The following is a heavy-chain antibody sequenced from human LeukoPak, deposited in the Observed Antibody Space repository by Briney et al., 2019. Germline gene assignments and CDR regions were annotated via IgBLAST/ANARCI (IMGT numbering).Heavy chain of an antibody. J-gene: IGHJ4*02. CDR1: GLTFSSLA. CDR3: ATESSLSN. Sequence: PGRSLRLSCAASGLTFSSLAMDWVRQAPGKGLEWVGDISYDGTYASYAASVRGRFTISRDNSKNTLYLQMNSLRTEDTAVYYCATESSLSNWGQGTLVTVSS. CDR2: ISYDGTYA. V-gene: IGHV3-30*04. D-gene: IGHD2/OR15-2a*01.